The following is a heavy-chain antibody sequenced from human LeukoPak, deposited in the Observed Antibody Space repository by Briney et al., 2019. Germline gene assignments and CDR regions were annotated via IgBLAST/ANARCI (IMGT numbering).Heavy chain of an antibody. CDR1: GFTFSSYW. J-gene: IGHJ5*02. Sequence: GGSLRLSCAASGFTFSSYWMSWVRLAPGKGLECVANIKGDGSEKWYVDSVKGRFTISRDNAQNSVHLQMNSLRAEDTAVYYCARDEYRSRWLHPWGQGTLVTVTS. V-gene: IGHV3-7*01. CDR2: IKGDGSEK. D-gene: IGHD4-11*01. CDR3: ARDEYRSRWLHP.